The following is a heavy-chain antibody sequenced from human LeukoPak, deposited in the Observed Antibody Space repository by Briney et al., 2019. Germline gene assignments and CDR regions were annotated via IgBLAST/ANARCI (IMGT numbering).Heavy chain of an antibody. CDR1: GFTFSSYT. D-gene: IGHD3-10*01. V-gene: IGHV3-48*04. CDR2: ITSSGSTV. CDR3: ARVGSSSKYYYYMDV. Sequence: PGGSLRLSCAASGFTFSSYTMNWVRQAPGKGLEWVSYITSSGSTVYYADSVKGRFTISRDNAKNSLYLQMQSPTAEDTAVYFCARVGSSSKYYYYMDVWGKGTTVTVSS. J-gene: IGHJ6*03.